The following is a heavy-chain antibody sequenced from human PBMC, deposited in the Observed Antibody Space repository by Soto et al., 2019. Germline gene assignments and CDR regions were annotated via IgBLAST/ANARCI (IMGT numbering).Heavy chain of an antibody. CDR1: GGSISSSSYY. CDR3: ARKGWIQLRNWFDP. J-gene: IGHJ5*02. Sequence: QLQLQESGPGLVKPSETLSLTCTVSGGSISSSSYYWGWIRQPPGKGLEWIGSIYYSGSTYYNPSLKHRVTISEATYKHQFSLKLSSVTAADTDVYYCARKGWIQLRNWFDPWGQGTLVTVSS. V-gene: IGHV4-39*01. CDR2: IYYSGST. D-gene: IGHD5-18*01.